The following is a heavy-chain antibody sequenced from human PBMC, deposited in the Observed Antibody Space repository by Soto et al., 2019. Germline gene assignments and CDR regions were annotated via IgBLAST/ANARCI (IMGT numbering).Heavy chain of an antibody. D-gene: IGHD6-13*01. CDR3: ARGLRAAAGSNWFDP. J-gene: IGHJ5*02. CDR2: INHSGST. Sequence: QVQLQQWGAGLLKPSETLSLTCAVYGGSFSGYYWSWIRQPPGKGLEWIGEINHSGSTNYNPSLKSRVTISVDTSKNQFSLKLSSVTAADTAVYYCARGLRAAAGSNWFDPWGQGTLVTVSS. V-gene: IGHV4-34*01. CDR1: GGSFSGYY.